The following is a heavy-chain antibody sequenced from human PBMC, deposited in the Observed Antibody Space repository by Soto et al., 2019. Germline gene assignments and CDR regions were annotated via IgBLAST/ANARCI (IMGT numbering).Heavy chain of an antibody. CDR1: GFDVSNTD. J-gene: IGHJ4*02. D-gene: IGHD3-22*01. Sequence: EVQLVESGGDLVQRGGSLRLSCAASGFDVSNTDMSWVRQAPGKGLEWVSVIYSGGYTNYADSVKGRFIVSRDIPKNTLYLQMDSLRAEDTAVYYCAREAIIVIAAPEYYFDYWGQGTLVTVSS. V-gene: IGHV3-66*01. CDR3: AREAIIVIAAPEYYFDY. CDR2: IYSGGYT.